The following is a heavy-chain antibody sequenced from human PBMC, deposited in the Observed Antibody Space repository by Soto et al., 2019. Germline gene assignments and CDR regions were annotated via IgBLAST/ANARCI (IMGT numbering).Heavy chain of an antibody. V-gene: IGHV4-34*01. CDR1: GGSFSGYY. Sequence: SETLSLTCAVYGGSFSGYYWSWIRQPPGKGLEWIGEINHSGSTNYNPSLKSRVTISVDTSKNQFSLKLSSVTAADTAVYYCAKQQLDPYYYYYGMDVWGQGTTVTVS. J-gene: IGHJ6*02. CDR3: AKQQLDPYYYYYGMDV. CDR2: INHSGST. D-gene: IGHD6-13*01.